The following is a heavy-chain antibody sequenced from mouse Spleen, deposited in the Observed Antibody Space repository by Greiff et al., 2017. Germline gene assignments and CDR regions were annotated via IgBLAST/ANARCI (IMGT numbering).Heavy chain of an antibody. CDR3: ARKQRDYGNYFDY. CDR2: IYPGSGNT. CDR1: GYAFTNYW. J-gene: IGHJ2*01. D-gene: IGHD2-1*01. Sequence: QVQLQQSGAELVRPGTSVKISCKASGYAFTNYWLGWVKQRPGHGLEWIGDIYPGSGNTYYNEKFKGKATLTADKSSSTAYMQLSSLTSEDSAVYFCARKQRDYGNYFDYWGQGTTLTVSS. V-gene: IGHV1-63*01.